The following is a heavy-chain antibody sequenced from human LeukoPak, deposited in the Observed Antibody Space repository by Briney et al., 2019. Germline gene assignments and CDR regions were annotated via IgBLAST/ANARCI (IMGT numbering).Heavy chain of an antibody. CDR1: GYTFTNHG. Sequence: ASVKVSCKTSGYTFTNHGISWVRQAPGQGLEWMGWISGYNGNTNYVQKFRGRITMTADASTSTAYLELRSLSSDDTALYYCARHLSLGRHDDGDPFDPWGQGTLVTVSS. J-gene: IGHJ5*02. CDR2: ISGYNGNT. V-gene: IGHV1-18*01. CDR3: ARHLSLGRHDDGDPFDP. D-gene: IGHD4-17*01.